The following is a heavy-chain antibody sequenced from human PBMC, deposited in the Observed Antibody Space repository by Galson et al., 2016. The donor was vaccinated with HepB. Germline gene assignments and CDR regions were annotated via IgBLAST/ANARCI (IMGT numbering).Heavy chain of an antibody. J-gene: IGHJ4*02. D-gene: IGHD1-26*01. V-gene: IGHV3-23*01. CDR3: AKDGPSGSYHPFDY. CDR1: AFTFSNYA. CDR2: ISGSGGST. Sequence: SLRLSCAASAFTFSNYAMSWVRQAPGKGLEWVSAISGSGGSTYYADSVKGRFTVSRDNSKNTLYLQMNSLRAEDTAVYYCAKDGPSGSYHPFDYWGQGTLVTVSS.